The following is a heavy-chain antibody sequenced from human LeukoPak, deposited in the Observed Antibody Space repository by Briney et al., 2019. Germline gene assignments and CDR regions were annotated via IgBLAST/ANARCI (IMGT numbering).Heavy chain of an antibody. CDR1: GFTFSNYV. CDR3: AKGLRGTPVDY. CDR2: ISGGGGST. V-gene: IGHV3-23*01. J-gene: IGHJ4*02. Sequence: GSLLLSCAASGFTFSNYVMSWVRQAPGKGLEWVSAISGGGGSTYYADSVKGRFTISRDNSKNTLYPQMNSLRAEDTAVYYCAKGLRGTPVDYWGQGTLVTVSS. D-gene: IGHD1-1*01.